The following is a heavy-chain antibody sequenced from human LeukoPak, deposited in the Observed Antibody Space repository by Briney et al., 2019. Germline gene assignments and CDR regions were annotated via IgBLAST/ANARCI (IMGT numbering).Heavy chain of an antibody. D-gene: IGHD2-15*01. CDR2: ISGSGGST. V-gene: IGHV3-23*01. CDR1: GFTFSSYA. CDR3: AKVMFQDDIVVVVAAPIDY. J-gene: IGHJ4*02. Sequence: PGGSLRLSCAASGFTFSSYAMSWVRQAPGKGLEWVSAISGSGGSTYYADSVKGRFTISRDNSKNTLYLQMNSLRAEDTAVYYCAKVMFQDDIVVVVAAPIDYWGQETLVTVSS.